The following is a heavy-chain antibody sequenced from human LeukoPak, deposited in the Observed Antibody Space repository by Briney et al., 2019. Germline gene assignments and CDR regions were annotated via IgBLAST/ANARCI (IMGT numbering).Heavy chain of an antibody. J-gene: IGHJ5*02. V-gene: IGHV1-18*01. CDR2: ISAYNGNT. CDR1: GYTFTSYG. Sequence: GASVKVSCKASGYTFTSYGISWVRQAPGQGLEWMGWISAYNGNTNYAQKLQGRVTMTTDTSTSTAYMELRSLRSDDTAVYYCAREGYDYVWGSYRFDRWFDPWGQGTLVTVSS. CDR3: AREGYDYVWGSYRFDRWFDP. D-gene: IGHD3-16*02.